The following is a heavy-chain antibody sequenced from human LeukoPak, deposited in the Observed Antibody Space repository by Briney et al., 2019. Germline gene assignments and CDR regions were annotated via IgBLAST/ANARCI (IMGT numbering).Heavy chain of an antibody. CDR2: MNPNSGNT. CDR1: GGTFSSYA. D-gene: IGHD3-9*01. J-gene: IGHJ4*02. V-gene: IGHV1-8*02. CDR3: ARRPSKYYDILTGYYRSEFDY. Sequence: ASVKVSCKASGGTFSSYAISWVRQAPGQGLEWMGWMNPNSGNTGYAQKFQGRVTMTRNTSISTAYMELSSLRSEDTAVYYCARRPSKYYDILTGYYRSEFDYWGQGTLVTVSS.